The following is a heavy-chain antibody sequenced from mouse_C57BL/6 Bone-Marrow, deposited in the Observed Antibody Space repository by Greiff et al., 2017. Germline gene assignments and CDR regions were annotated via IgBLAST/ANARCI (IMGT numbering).Heavy chain of an antibody. CDR1: GFSLTSYG. CDR2: IWSGGST. V-gene: IGHV2-2*01. Sequence: VQLQQSGPGLVQPSQSLSITCTVSGFSLTSYGVHWVRQSPGKGLEWLGVIWSGGSTDYNAAFISRLSISKDNSTSQVFFKMNSLQADDTAIYYCARPPISNAGFAYWGQGTLVTVSA. J-gene: IGHJ3*01. D-gene: IGHD6-5*01. CDR3: ARPPISNAGFAY.